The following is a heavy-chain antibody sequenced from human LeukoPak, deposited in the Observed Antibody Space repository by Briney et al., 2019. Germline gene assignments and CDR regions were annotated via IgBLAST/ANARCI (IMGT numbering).Heavy chain of an antibody. CDR1: GYTFTGYY. J-gene: IGHJ4*02. Sequence: ASVKVSCKASGYTFTGYYMHWVRQAPGQGLEWMGWINPNSGGTNYAQKFQGRVTMTRDTSISTAYMELSRLRSDDTAVYYCARDETIAVAGGPLGYWGQGTLVTVSS. V-gene: IGHV1-2*02. CDR2: INPNSGGT. CDR3: ARDETIAVAGGPLGY. D-gene: IGHD6-19*01.